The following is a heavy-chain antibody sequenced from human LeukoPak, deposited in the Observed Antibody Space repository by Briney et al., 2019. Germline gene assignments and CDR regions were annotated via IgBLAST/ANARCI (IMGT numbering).Heavy chain of an antibody. V-gene: IGHV3-30*02. CDR1: GFSFSGSG. D-gene: IGHD3-16*01. Sequence: GGSLRLSCAVSGFSFSGSGMHWVRQSPGKGPEWVAFIRYDESVKSYANSVKGRFTGSRDNSKNTLFLQMNNLRAEDTAVYYCARDLPGGAKAFNIWGLGTMVIVSS. CDR2: IRYDESVK. CDR3: ARDLPGGAKAFNI. J-gene: IGHJ3*02.